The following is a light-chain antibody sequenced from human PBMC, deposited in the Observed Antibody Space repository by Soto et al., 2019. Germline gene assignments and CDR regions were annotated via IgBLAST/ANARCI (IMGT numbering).Light chain of an antibody. CDR2: EVT. CDR1: SSDVGAYNY. V-gene: IGLV2-14*01. Sequence: QSVLTQPASVSGSPGQSITISCTGTSSDVGAYNYVSWYHQHPGKAPKLMIFEVTNRPSGISTRFSGSKSGYTASLTISGLQPEDEADYYCSSYTSDSTFLVFGGGTQLTVL. J-gene: IGLJ2*01. CDR3: SSYTSDSTFLV.